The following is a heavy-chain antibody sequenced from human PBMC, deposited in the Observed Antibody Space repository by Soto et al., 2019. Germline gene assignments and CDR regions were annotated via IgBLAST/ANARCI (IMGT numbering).Heavy chain of an antibody. CDR3: ARGSAAGIYFYGMDV. V-gene: IGHV3-30-3*01. CDR1: GSTFSSYA. J-gene: IGHJ6*02. Sequence: GGSLRLSCAASGSTFSSYAMHWVRQAPGKGLEWVTVISYDGSNIYYADSVKGRFSISRDNSKNTLYVHMNSLRPDDTAVYYCARGSAAGIYFYGMDVWGQGTTVTVSS. D-gene: IGHD6-13*01. CDR2: ISYDGSNI.